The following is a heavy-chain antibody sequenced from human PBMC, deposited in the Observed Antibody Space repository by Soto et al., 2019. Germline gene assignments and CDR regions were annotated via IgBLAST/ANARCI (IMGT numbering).Heavy chain of an antibody. J-gene: IGHJ3*02. V-gene: IGHV4-34*01. CDR3: ARVERGTATTVVDAFDI. D-gene: IGHD1-1*01. Sequence: QVQLQQWGAGLLKPSETLSLTCAVFGGSVNSGNYYWSWIRQPPGKGLEWIGEMGNSGGTHFNPSLKSRVTISVDTSKNQFSLKMSSVTAADTALYYCARVERGTATTVVDAFDIWGPGTMVTVSS. CDR1: GGSVNSGNYY. CDR2: MGNSGGT.